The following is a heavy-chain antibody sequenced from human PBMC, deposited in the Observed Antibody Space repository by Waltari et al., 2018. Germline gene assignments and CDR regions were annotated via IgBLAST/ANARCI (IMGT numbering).Heavy chain of an antibody. CDR1: GFTFSSYD. V-gene: IGHV3-13*01. CDR3: ARSGGYYYYMDV. CDR2: IGTAGDT. D-gene: IGHD6-25*01. Sequence: EVQLVESGGGLVQPGGSLRLSCASSGFTFSSYDMHWVRQATGKGLEWVSAIGTAGDTYYPGSVKGRFTISRENAKNSLYLQMNSLRAGDTAVYYCARSGGYYYYMDVWGKGTTVTVSS. J-gene: IGHJ6*03.